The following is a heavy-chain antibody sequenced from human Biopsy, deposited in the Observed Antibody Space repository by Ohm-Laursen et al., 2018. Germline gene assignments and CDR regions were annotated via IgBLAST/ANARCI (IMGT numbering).Heavy chain of an antibody. CDR2: ISHTGYT. D-gene: IGHD4-23*01. Sequence: GTLPLTWTVSGGSSTGHYWTWIRQPPGKGLEWIGHISHTGYTSYKSSLKSRVTISLDTSRKHFSLRLTSLAAADTAVYYCARGSNEYGGLYFPHWGQGTLVTVSS. CDR3: ARGSNEYGGLYFPH. V-gene: IGHV4-59*11. J-gene: IGHJ1*01. CDR1: GGSSTGHY.